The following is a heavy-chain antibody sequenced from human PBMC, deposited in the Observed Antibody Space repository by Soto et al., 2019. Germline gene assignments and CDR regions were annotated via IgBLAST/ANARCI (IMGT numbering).Heavy chain of an antibody. V-gene: IGHV3-7*04. D-gene: IGHD1-26*01. J-gene: IGHJ4*02. CDR2: IKQDGSEK. CDR1: GFTFSSYW. Sequence: EVQLVESGGGLVQPGGSLRLSCAASGFTFSSYWMSWVRQAPGKGLEWVANIKQDGSEKYYVDSVKGRFTISRDNAKNSRYLQMNSLRAEDTAVYYCAMDGPYSGSYYERGGSDFDYWGQGTLVTVSS. CDR3: AMDGPYSGSYYERGGSDFDY.